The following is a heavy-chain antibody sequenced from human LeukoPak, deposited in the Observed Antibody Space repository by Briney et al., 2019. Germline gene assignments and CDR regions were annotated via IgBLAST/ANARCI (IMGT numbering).Heavy chain of an antibody. J-gene: IGHJ4*02. CDR3: ARNRRGYFDY. V-gene: IGHV3-7*01. D-gene: IGHD3-10*01. CDR1: GFTFNRHW. CDR2: IKQDGSEK. Sequence: GGSLRLSCAASGFTFNRHWMTWVRQAPGKGLEWVANIKQDGSEKYYVDSVKGRFTISRDNAKNSLYLQMNSLRAEDTAVYYCARNRRGYFDYWGQGTLVTVSS.